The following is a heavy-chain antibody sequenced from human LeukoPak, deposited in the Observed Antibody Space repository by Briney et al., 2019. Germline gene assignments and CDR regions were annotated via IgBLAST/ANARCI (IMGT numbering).Heavy chain of an antibody. V-gene: IGHV4-39*01. J-gene: IGHJ5*02. CDR2: IYHSGST. D-gene: IGHD2-15*01. CDR1: GDSISSSSYY. CDR3: ARHVGQSVTDRWFDP. Sequence: SETLSLTCTVSGDSISSSSYYWGWIRQPPGKWLEWIGSIYHSGSTYYSPSLKSRVTISVDTSKNQFSLKLSSVPAADTAVYYCARHVGQSVTDRWFDPWGQGTVVTVSS.